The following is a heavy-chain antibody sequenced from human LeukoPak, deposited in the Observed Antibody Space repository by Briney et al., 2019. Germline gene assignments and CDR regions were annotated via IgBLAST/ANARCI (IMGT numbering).Heavy chain of an antibody. J-gene: IGHJ5*02. CDR2: IYPGDSDT. CDR3: ARLPYHSDSSDDWGFDP. CDR1: GYSFTSYW. Sequence: GESLKISCKGSGYSFTSYWIGWVRQMPGKGLEWMGIIYPGDSDTRYSPSFQGQVTISADKSISTAYLQWSSLKASDTAMYYCARLPYHSDSSDDWGFDPWGQGTLVTVSS. V-gene: IGHV5-51*01. D-gene: IGHD3-22*01.